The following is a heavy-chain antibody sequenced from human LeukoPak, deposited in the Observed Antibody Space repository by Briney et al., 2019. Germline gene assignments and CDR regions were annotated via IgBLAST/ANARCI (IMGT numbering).Heavy chain of an antibody. CDR1: GFTFSSSW. V-gene: IGHV3-7*01. Sequence: PGGSLRLSCAASGFTFSSSWMNCVRQAPGKGREWVANIKQDGSEKYYVDSVKGRFTISRDNAKNSLYLQMNTLRAEDTAVYYCASLDYWGQGTLVTVSS. CDR3: ASLDY. J-gene: IGHJ4*02. CDR2: IKQDGSEK.